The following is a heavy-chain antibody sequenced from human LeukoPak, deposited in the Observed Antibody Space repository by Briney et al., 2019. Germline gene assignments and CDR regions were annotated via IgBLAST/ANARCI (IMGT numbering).Heavy chain of an antibody. CDR2: IYNSGST. J-gene: IGHJ4*02. CDR3: ARGNWPLDY. V-gene: IGHV4-59*01. CDR1: GGSINGFH. Sequence: PSETLSLTCTVSGGSINGFHWSWIRQPPGKELEWIGFIYNSGSTEYNPSLKSRVTISVVTSKNQLSLKATSVTAADTAVYYCARGNWPLDYWGQGTPVTVSS.